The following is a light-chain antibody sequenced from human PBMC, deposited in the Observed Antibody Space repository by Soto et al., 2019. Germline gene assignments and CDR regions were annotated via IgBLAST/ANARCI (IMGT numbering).Light chain of an antibody. Sequence: EIVITQSPATLSVSPGERATLSCRASQSVSSKLAWYQQKPGQAPRLLIYGASTRATGIPARFSGSGSGTDFTLTISSLEPEDFAVYYCQQRSNWPTFGQGTRLEIK. CDR1: QSVSSK. CDR2: GAS. V-gene: IGKV3-15*01. J-gene: IGKJ5*01. CDR3: QQRSNWPT.